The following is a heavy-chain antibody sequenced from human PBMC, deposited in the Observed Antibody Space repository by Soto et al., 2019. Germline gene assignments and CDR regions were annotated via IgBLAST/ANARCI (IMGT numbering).Heavy chain of an antibody. CDR1: GYTLTGLS. V-gene: IGHV1-24*01. D-gene: IGHD3-22*01. CDR2: FDPEDGET. J-gene: IGHJ3*02. Sequence: ASVKVSCKVSGYTLTGLSMHWVRQAPGKGLEWMGGFDPEDGETIYAQKFQGRVTMTADTSTDTAYMELSSLRSEDTAVYYCAAHGYDSSAATATDGFDIWGQGTMVTVSS. CDR3: AAHGYDSSAATATDGFDI.